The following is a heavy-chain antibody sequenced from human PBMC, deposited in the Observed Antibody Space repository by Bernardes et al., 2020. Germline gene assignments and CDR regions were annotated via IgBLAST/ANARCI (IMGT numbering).Heavy chain of an antibody. CDR1: AFSLRTYA. CDR2: INPRGGPT. CDR3: AKFRSPSVGPFDY. D-gene: IGHD6-6*01. J-gene: IGHJ4*02. Sequence: GGALRPPRAAPAFSLRTYAMGRGPPAPREGPQGVSPINPRGGPTIHAHPVKGRFTISRDNSKNTLYLQMNSLRAEDTALYYCAKFRSPSVGPFDYWGQGTLVTVSS. V-gene: IGHV3-23*01.